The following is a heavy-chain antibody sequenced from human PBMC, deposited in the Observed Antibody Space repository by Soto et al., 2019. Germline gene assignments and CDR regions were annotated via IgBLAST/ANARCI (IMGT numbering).Heavy chain of an antibody. D-gene: IGHD5-18*01. J-gene: IGHJ4*02. V-gene: IGHV4-34*01. CDR3: ARGGGGRIQLWLRGRVFDY. CDR1: GGSFSGYY. Sequence: SETLSLTCAVYGGSFSGYYWSWIRQPPGKGLEWIGEINHSGSTNYNPSLKSRVTISVDTSKNQFSLKLSSVTAADTAVYYCARGGGGRIQLWLRGRVFDYWGQGTLVTVSS. CDR2: INHSGST.